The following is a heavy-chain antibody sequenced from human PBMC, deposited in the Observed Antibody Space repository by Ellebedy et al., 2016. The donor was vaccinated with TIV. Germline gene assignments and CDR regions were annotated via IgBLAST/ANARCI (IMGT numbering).Heavy chain of an antibody. V-gene: IGHV3-20*04. Sequence: GGSLRLSCVASGFKFDDFGINWVRQTPGKGLEWVSGINWNGAGTGLADSVKGRFTISRDNAKNSVFLQMNSLRAEDPALYYCARGLGYDERWGYYPGNWGQGTQVTVSP. CDR3: ARGLGYDERWGYYPGN. CDR2: INWNGAGT. J-gene: IGHJ4*02. D-gene: IGHD3-22*01. CDR1: GFKFDDFG.